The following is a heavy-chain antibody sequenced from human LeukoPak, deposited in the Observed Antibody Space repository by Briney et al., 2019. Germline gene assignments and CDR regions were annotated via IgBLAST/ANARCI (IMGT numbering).Heavy chain of an antibody. V-gene: IGHV3-23*01. CDR3: AKASPVTMIVVVITLLFDY. D-gene: IGHD3-22*01. CDR1: GFAFRNYA. J-gene: IGHJ4*02. Sequence: AGGSLRLSCEASGFAFRNYAMAWVCQSPGKGLEWVSAISGSGGSTYYADSVKGRFTISRDNSKNTLYLQMNSLRAEDTAVYYCAKASPVTMIVVVITLLFDYWGQGTLVTVSS. CDR2: ISGSGGST.